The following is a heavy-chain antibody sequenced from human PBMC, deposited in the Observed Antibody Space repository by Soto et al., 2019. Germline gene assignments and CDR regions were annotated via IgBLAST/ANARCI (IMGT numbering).Heavy chain of an antibody. Sequence: QITLKEAGPTLVKPTQTLTLTCSFSGFSLITSGVGVGWIRQPPGKALEWLALIYWDDDKGYRTSLKSRLTITKDTSRNQLVLTMTNMDPADTATYYCAHTMAPRIFDYWGQGTLVTVSS. CDR3: AHTMAPRIFDY. V-gene: IGHV2-5*02. CDR1: GFSLITSGVG. J-gene: IGHJ4*02. CDR2: IYWDDDK.